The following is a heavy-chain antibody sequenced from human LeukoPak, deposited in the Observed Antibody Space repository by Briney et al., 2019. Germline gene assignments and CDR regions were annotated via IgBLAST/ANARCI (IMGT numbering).Heavy chain of an antibody. CDR3: ARSGRYYDSSGSDY. CDR2: IWYGGSNK. CDR1: GFTFSSYG. D-gene: IGHD3-22*01. J-gene: IGHJ4*02. V-gene: IGHV3-33*08. Sequence: HPGGSLRLSCAASGFTFSSYGMHWVRQAPGKGLEWVAVIWYGGSNKYYADSVKGRFTISRDNSKNTLYLQMNSLRAEDTAVYYCARSGRYYDSSGSDYWGQGTLVTVSS.